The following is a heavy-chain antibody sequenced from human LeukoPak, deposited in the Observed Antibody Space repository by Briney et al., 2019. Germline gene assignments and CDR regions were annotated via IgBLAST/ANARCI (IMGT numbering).Heavy chain of an antibody. CDR2: IWYDGSNK. Sequence: GRSLRLSCAASGFTFSSYGMHWVRQAPGKGLEWVAVIWYDGSNKYYADSEKGRFTISRDNSKNTLYLQMNSLRAEDTAVYYCARGMQLWSLTPDYWGQGTLVTVSS. D-gene: IGHD5-18*01. CDR1: GFTFSSYG. CDR3: ARGMQLWSLTPDY. V-gene: IGHV3-33*01. J-gene: IGHJ4*02.